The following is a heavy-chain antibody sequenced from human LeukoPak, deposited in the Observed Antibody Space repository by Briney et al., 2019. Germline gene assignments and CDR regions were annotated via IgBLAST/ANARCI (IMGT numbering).Heavy chain of an antibody. J-gene: IGHJ3*01. CDR3: ARRWVYDKRAFDA. CDR2: IYYTGTT. D-gene: IGHD3-16*01. CDR1: GGSISSGGYY. Sequence: SETLSLTCTVSGGSISSGGYYWRWIRQHPGKGLEWIGYIYYTGTTDSNPSLKSRVTISLDTSKNQFSLNLSSVTAADTAVYYCARRWVYDKRAFDAWGQGTMVTVSS. V-gene: IGHV4-31*03.